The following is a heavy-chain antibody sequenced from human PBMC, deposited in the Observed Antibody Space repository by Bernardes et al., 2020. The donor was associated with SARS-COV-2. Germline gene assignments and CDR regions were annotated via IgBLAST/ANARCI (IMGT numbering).Heavy chain of an antibody. J-gene: IGHJ4*01. CDR1: GFTFSSYW. V-gene: IGHV3-74*03. CDR2: INSDGRTT. Sequence: GGSLRLSCAASGFTFSSYWMHWVRQGPGKGLVWVSRINSDGRTTTYADSVKGRFTISRDNGKNTRYLQMNILRAEDTALYYCVRGPSDGHGRFEYWGHGALVTVSS. CDR3: VRGPSDGHGRFEY.